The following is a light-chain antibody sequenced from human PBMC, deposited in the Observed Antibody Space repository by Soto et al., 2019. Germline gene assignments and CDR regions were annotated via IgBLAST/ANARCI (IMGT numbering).Light chain of an antibody. J-gene: IGLJ1*01. V-gene: IGLV3-25*03. CDR2: KDS. CDR3: QSADSSGTSYV. CDR1: ALPKQY. Sequence: ELTQPPSVSVSPGQTARITCSGDALPKQYAYWYQQKPGQAPVLVIYKDSERPSGIPERFSGSSSGTTVTLTISGVQAEDEADYYCQSADSSGTSYVFGTGTKVTVL.